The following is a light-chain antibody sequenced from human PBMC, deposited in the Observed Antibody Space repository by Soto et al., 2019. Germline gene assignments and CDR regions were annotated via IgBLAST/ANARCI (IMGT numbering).Light chain of an antibody. J-gene: IGKJ1*01. CDR2: AAS. Sequence: DIQMTQSPSTLSASDGDRVTITCRASQSISSWLAWYQQKPGTVPKLLISAASTLQTGVPSRFSGGGSGTDFTLTISSLQPEDVATYYCQKYNSAPWTFGQGSKVDIK. V-gene: IGKV1-27*01. CDR1: QSISSW. CDR3: QKYNSAPWT.